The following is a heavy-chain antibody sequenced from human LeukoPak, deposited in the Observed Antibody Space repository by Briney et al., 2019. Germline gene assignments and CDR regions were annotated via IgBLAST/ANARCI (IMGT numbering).Heavy chain of an antibody. CDR2: ISGGGGDR. J-gene: IGHJ4*02. CDR1: GFIFRNYA. CDR3: RKAEAGTYYFDY. V-gene: IGHV3-23*01. D-gene: IGHD6-19*01. Sequence: GGSLRLSCAASGFIFRNYAMRWGRQAPGKGLELVSAISGGGGDRFYSDSVKVRFTISRDNSKNTLYLQMSSLRVEDTAVYYCRKAEAGTYYFDYWGQGTLVTVSS.